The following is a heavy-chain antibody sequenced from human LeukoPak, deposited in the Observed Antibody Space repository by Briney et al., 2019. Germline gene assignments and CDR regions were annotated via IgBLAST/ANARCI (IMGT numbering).Heavy chain of an antibody. CDR2: ISSSSSYI. J-gene: IGHJ4*02. CDR3: AREFCSGGSCYWAFDY. D-gene: IGHD2-15*01. CDR1: GFSFSSYS. V-gene: IGHV3-21*01. Sequence: GGSLRLSCAASGFSFSSYSMNWVRQAPGKGLEWVSSISSSSSYIYFADPMKGRFTISRDDAKNSLYLQMNSLRAEDTAVYYCAREFCSGGSCYWAFDYWGPGTQVTVSS.